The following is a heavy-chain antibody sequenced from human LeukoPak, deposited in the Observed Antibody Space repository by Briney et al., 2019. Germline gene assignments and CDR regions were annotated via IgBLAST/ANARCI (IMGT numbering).Heavy chain of an antibody. Sequence: GRSLRLSCAASGFTFSSYGMHWVRQAPGKGLEWVAVISYDGSNKYYADSVKGRFTISRDNSKNTLYLQTNSLRAEDTAVYYCAKDQFGGFDPWGQGTLVTVSS. CDR2: ISYDGSNK. CDR1: GFTFSSYG. D-gene: IGHD3-10*01. J-gene: IGHJ5*02. CDR3: AKDQFGGFDP. V-gene: IGHV3-30*18.